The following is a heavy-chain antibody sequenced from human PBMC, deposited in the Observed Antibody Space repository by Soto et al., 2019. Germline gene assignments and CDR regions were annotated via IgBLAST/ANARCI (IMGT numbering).Heavy chain of an antibody. J-gene: IGHJ6*02. CDR3: AKDLLRFGVVSSPLYGMDV. D-gene: IGHD3-3*01. Sequence: EVQLVESGGGLVQPGRSLRLSCAASGFTVDDYAMHWVRQAPGKGLEWVSGISWNSGSIGYADSVKGRFTISRDNAKNSLYLQMNSLRAEDTALYYCAKDLLRFGVVSSPLYGMDVWGQGTTVTVSS. CDR1: GFTVDDYA. CDR2: ISWNSGSI. V-gene: IGHV3-9*01.